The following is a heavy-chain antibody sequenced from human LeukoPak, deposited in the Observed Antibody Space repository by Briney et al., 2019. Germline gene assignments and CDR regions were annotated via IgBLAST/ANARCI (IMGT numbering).Heavy chain of an antibody. CDR3: ARDGYGSGSYGWFDP. J-gene: IGHJ5*02. CDR1: GASITSSY. D-gene: IGHD3-10*01. Sequence: PSETLSLTCSVSGASITSSYWSWIRQTPGKGLEWIGNIYSGSTNYNPSFESRVPVSLDTSKNQFSLRLTSVTAADTALYYCARDGYGSGSYGWFDPWGQGTLVTVSS. CDR2: IYSGST. V-gene: IGHV4-59*01.